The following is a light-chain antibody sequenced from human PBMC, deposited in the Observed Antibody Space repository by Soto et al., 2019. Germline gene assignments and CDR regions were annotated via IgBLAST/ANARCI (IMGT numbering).Light chain of an antibody. CDR3: SSYTSSITPDV. Sequence: QSALTQPASVSGTPGQAITISCTGTITEVGAYTYVSWYQQHPGKAPKLLIYGVSSRPSGVSNRFSGSKSGNAAYLTISGLQADDEAEYYCSSYTSSITPDVFGTRTKVTVL. CDR1: ITEVGAYTY. V-gene: IGLV2-14*01. J-gene: IGLJ1*01. CDR2: GVS.